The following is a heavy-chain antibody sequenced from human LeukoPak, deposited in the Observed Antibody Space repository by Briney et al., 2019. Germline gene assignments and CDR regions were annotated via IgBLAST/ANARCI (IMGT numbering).Heavy chain of an antibody. V-gene: IGHV4-39*01. CDR2: IYYRGNT. CDR1: GGSISATTYH. CDR3: TRLRSRIPAVF. Sequence: SETLSLTCSVSGGSISATTYHWGWIRHPPGKGLECIGSIYYRGNTYYNPSLNSRVPISVHTSDNQLSLMLTSETPSDSAVYYCTRLRSRIPAVFWGQGALVTVCS. D-gene: IGHD2-2*02. J-gene: IGHJ4*02.